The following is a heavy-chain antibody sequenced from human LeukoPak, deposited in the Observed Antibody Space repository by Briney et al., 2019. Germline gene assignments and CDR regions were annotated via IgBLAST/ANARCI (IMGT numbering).Heavy chain of an antibody. Sequence: GGSLRLSCAASGFTFSSYAMSWVRQAPGKGLEWVLAISGSGGSTYYADSVKGRFTISRDNSKNTLYLQMNSLRAEDTAVYYCATYYGDYDAFDIWGQGTMVTVSS. D-gene: IGHD4-17*01. CDR1: GFTFSSYA. V-gene: IGHV3-23*01. CDR3: ATYYGDYDAFDI. CDR2: ISGSGGST. J-gene: IGHJ3*02.